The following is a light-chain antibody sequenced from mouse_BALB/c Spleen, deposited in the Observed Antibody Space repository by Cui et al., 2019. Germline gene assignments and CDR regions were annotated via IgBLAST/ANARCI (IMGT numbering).Light chain of an antibody. V-gene: IGKV4-90*01. J-gene: IGKJ2*01. CDR1: SSVSY. CDR2: AIS. Sequence: EILLTQSPAILAASPGEKVTITCSASSSVSYMNWYQQKPGASPKIWIYAISNLASGVPASFSGSGSGTSFSFTINSMEAEDVATYYCQQRSSYPYTFGGGTKLEIK. CDR3: QQRSSYPYT.